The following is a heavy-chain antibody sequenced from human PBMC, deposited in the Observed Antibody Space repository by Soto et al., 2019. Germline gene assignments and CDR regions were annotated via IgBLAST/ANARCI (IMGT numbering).Heavy chain of an antibody. CDR2: MEPSTGTT. CDR1: GYSFTSLC. Sequence: SIKVSCKASGYSFTSLCINLVRQTGGQGLEWMGWMEPSTGTTGYAQKLQGRVTMTSDTSINTAYMEVTTLTSDDTAFYYCARGVSAGVDYWGQGTLLIVSA. CDR3: ARGVSAGVDY. V-gene: IGHV1-8*01. D-gene: IGHD1-26*01. J-gene: IGHJ4*02.